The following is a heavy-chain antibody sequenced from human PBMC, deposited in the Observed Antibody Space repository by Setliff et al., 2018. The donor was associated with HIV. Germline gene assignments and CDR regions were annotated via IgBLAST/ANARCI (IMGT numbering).Heavy chain of an antibody. CDR3: ARTWGAGVTGYWFEP. Sequence: ASVKVSCKASGYIFTTYGITWVRQATGQGLEWMGWMNPNSGNTGFAQKFQGRVTMTRNTSISTAYMELRSLRSEDTAVYFCARTWGAGVTGYWFEPWGQGTRVTVSS. CDR1: GYIFTTYG. CDR2: MNPNSGNT. D-gene: IGHD3-9*01. V-gene: IGHV1-8*02. J-gene: IGHJ5*02.